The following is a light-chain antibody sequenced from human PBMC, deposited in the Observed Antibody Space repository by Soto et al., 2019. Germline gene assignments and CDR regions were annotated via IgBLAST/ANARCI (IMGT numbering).Light chain of an antibody. J-gene: IGKJ1*01. Sequence: DIQLTQSPSFLSASLGDRVTITCRASQGISSYLAWYQQKPGKAPKLLIYAASTLQSGVPSRFSGSGSGTDFTLTISSLQPEDVATYYCQKYNSAPLTFGQGTKVDI. CDR1: QGISSY. CDR2: AAS. CDR3: QKYNSAPLT. V-gene: IGKV1-27*01.